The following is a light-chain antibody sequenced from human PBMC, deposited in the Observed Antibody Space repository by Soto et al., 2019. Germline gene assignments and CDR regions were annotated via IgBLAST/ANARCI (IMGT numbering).Light chain of an antibody. Sequence: DIQMTQSPSSLSASVGDRVTISCRASQGFSNYLAWYQQKPVKVPKLLIYAASTLQSGVPSRFSGSGSGTDFTLTISSLQPEDVSTYYCQKYNSAPRAFGQGTKVEIK. V-gene: IGKV1-27*01. J-gene: IGKJ1*01. CDR3: QKYNSAPRA. CDR1: QGFSNY. CDR2: AAS.